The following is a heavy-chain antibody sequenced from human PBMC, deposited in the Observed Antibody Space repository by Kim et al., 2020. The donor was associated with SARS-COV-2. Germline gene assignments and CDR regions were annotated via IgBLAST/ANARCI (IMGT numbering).Heavy chain of an antibody. CDR1: GGSISSYY. Sequence: SETLSLTCTVSGGSISSYYWSWIRQPPGKGLEWIGYIYYSGSTNYNPSLKSRVTISVDTSKNQFSLKLSSVTAADTAVYYCARHATGYCSGGSCYAGAFDIWGQGTMVTVSS. J-gene: IGHJ3*02. CDR3: ARHATGYCSGGSCYAGAFDI. V-gene: IGHV4-59*08. D-gene: IGHD2-15*01. CDR2: IYYSGST.